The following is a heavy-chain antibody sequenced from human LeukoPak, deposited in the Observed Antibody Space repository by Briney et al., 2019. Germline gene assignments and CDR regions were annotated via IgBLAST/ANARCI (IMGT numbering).Heavy chain of an antibody. Sequence: GGSLRLSCAASGFTFSNAWMSWVRQAQGKGLEWVGRIKSKTYGGTTDYAAPVKGRFTISRDDSKNTVYLQMNSLKTEDTGVYYCSTATSYWGQGSLVTVSS. CDR3: STATSY. J-gene: IGHJ4*02. CDR1: GFTFSNAW. CDR2: IKSKTYGGTT. V-gene: IGHV3-15*01.